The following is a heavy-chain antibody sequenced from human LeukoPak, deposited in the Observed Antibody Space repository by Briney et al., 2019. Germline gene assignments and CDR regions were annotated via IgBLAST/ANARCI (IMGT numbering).Heavy chain of an antibody. D-gene: IGHD2-15*01. V-gene: IGHV3-21*01. CDR2: MSSGGTYI. Sequence: GSPRLSCTASGFTFSNHAMTWVRQAPGKGLEWVSSMSSGGTYIYYADSVRGRFTISRDNAKNSLYLVMNSLRAEDTATYYCARDRPTGASRLFVVQWGQGSGVPVSS. J-gene: IGHJ4*02. CDR1: GFTFSNHA. CDR3: ARDRPTGASRLFVVQ.